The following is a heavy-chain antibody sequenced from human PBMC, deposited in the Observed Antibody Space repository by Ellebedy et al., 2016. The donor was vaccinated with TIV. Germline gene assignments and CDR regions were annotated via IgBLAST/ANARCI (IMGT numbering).Heavy chain of an antibody. CDR2: INPNSGGT. D-gene: IGHD6-6*01. J-gene: IGHJ4*02. CDR3: ARDQDSSSSDLDY. CDR1: GYTFTGYY. V-gene: IGHV1-2*02. Sequence: ASVKVSXXASGYTFTGYYMHWVRQAPGQGLEWMGWINPNSGGTNYAQKFQGRVTMTRDTSISTAYMELSRLRSDDTAVYYCARDQDSSSSDLDYWGQGTLVTVSS.